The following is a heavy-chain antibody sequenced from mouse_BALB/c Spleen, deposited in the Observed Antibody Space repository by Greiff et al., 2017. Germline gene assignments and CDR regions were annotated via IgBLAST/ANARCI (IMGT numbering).Heavy chain of an antibody. J-gene: IGHJ3*01. CDR3: TREGDYYGSSAFAY. D-gene: IGHD1-1*01. Sequence: DVQLQESGGGLVKPGGSLKLSCAASGFTFSSYTMSWVRQTPEKRLEWVATISSGGSYTYYPDSVKGRFTISRDNAKNTLYLQMSSLKSEDTAMYYCTREGDYYGSSAFAYWGQGTLVTVSA. CDR2: ISSGGSYT. CDR1: GFTFSSYT. V-gene: IGHV5-6-4*01.